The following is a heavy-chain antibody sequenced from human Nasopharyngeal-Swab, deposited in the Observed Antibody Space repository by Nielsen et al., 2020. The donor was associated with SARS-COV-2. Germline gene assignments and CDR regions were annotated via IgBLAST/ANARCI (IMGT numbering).Heavy chain of an antibody. Sequence: ASVKVSCKASGYTFTSYAMNWVPQAPGQGLEWMGWINTNTGNPTYAQGFTGRFVFSLDTSVSTAYLQISSLKAEDTAVYYCARPGWEPYTYYYYGMDVWGQGTTVTVSS. CDR2: INTNTGNP. CDR1: GYTFTSYA. J-gene: IGHJ6*02. D-gene: IGHD1-26*01. CDR3: ARPGWEPYTYYYYGMDV. V-gene: IGHV7-4-1*02.